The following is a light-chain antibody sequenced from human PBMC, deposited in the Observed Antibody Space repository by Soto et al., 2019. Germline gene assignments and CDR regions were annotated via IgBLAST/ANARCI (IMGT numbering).Light chain of an antibody. V-gene: IGKV1-5*03. Sequence: DIQMTQSPSTLSASVGDRVTITCRASQNINRWLAWYQQRPGKAPNLLIHKASTLEAGVPSGFSGSASGTEFTLTISSLQPDDFAAYFCLQYNVYPLTFGGGTKVEIK. CDR3: LQYNVYPLT. CDR1: QNINRW. J-gene: IGKJ4*01. CDR2: KAS.